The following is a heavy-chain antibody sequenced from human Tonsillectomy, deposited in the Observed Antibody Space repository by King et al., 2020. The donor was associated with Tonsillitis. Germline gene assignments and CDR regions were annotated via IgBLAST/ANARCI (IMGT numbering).Heavy chain of an antibody. J-gene: IGHJ4*02. D-gene: IGHD4-17*01. Sequence: VQLVESGGGVVQPGKSLRLSCAASRFTFSTYTMHRGRQAPGKGLEWVAVISYDGSNKYYADSVKGRFTISRDNSKNTVSLEMNSRRAEDTAVYYCAAYDYGDYVVDYWGQGTLVTVSS. CDR1: RFTFSTYT. V-gene: IGHV3-30*04. CDR2: ISYDGSNK. CDR3: AAYDYGDYVVDY.